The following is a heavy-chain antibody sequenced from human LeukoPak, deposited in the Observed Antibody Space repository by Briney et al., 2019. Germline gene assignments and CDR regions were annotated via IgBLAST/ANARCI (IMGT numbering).Heavy chain of an antibody. CDR1: GGSFSSGGYF. CDR3: AREGDGYNSFDY. CDR2: IYYSGST. J-gene: IGHJ4*02. V-gene: IGHV4-31*03. D-gene: IGHD5-24*01. Sequence: SETLSLTCTVSGGSFSSGGYFWSWIRQHPGEGLEWIGYIYYSGSTYYNPSLKSRVSISLDTSKNHFSLKLSSVTAADTAVYYCAREGDGYNSFDYWGQGTLVTVSS.